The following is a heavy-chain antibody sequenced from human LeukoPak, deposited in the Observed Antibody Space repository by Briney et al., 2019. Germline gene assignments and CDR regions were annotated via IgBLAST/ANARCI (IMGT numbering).Heavy chain of an antibody. CDR1: GYSLTSYA. J-gene: IGHJ4*02. Sequence: ASVKVSCKASGYSLTSYAVSWVRQAPGQGLEWMGWISAYNGNTNYAQKLRDRVTMTTDTSTSTAYMELRSLTSDDTAVYYCARALVVTIDYWGQGTLVTVSS. V-gene: IGHV1-18*01. CDR3: ARALVVTIDY. D-gene: IGHD2-8*02. CDR2: ISAYNGNT.